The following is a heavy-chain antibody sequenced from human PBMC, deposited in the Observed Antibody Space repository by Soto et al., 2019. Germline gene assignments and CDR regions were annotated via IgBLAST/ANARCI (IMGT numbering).Heavy chain of an antibody. J-gene: IGHJ4*02. CDR1: GFTFSSYA. CDR2: ISGSGGST. Sequence: PRGSLRLSCLASGFTFSSYAMSWVRQAPGKGLEWVSAISGSGGSTYYADSVKGRFTISRDNSKNTLYLQMNSLRAEDTAVYYCATASFNPYGDYYPEYWGQGTLLTFS. V-gene: IGHV3-23*01. D-gene: IGHD4-17*01. CDR3: ATASFNPYGDYYPEY.